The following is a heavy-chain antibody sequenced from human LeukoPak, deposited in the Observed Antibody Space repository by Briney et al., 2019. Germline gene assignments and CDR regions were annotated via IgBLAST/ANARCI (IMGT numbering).Heavy chain of an antibody. V-gene: IGHV4-59*01. CDR2: IFDNRNT. CDR3: ARDYYGSGKGWFDP. D-gene: IGHD3-10*01. J-gene: IGHJ5*02. Sequence: SETLSLTCTVSGDSISSYYWSWIRQPPGKGLEWIGYIFDNRNTKYNPSLKSRVSLSLDTSKNEFSLNLSSVTAADTAVYYCARDYYGSGKGWFDPWGQGTLVTVSS. CDR1: GDSISSYY.